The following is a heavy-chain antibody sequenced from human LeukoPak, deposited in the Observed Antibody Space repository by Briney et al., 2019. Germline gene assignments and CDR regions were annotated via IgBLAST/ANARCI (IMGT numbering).Heavy chain of an antibody. J-gene: IGHJ6*02. CDR3: ARHDPVPVFRNGLGV. D-gene: IGHD2-2*01. CDR2: IYYTGTT. CDR1: GGSISSGTYY. Sequence: PSETLSLTCTVSGGSISSGTYYWSWIRQPPGKGLEWIAYIYYTGTTVYNPSLESRVTISVDTSRNQFSLRLTSVTAADTALYYCARHDPVPVFRNGLGVWGQGTTVTVSS. V-gene: IGHV4-61*01.